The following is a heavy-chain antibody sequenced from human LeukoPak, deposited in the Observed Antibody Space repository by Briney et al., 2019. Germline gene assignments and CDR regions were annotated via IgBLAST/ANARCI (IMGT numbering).Heavy chain of an antibody. D-gene: IGHD3-22*01. Sequence: SQTLSLTCTVSGGSISSGSYYWSWIRQPAGEGLEWIGRIYTSGSTNYNPSLKSRVTMSVDTSKNQFSLKLSSVTAADTAVYYCARDVAHDSSGYYVTWGQGTLVTVSS. CDR2: IYTSGST. CDR3: ARDVAHDSSGYYVT. J-gene: IGHJ5*02. CDR1: GGSISSGSYY. V-gene: IGHV4-61*02.